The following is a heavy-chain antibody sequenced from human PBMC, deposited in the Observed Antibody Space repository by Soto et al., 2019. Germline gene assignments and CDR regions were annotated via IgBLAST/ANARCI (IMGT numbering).Heavy chain of an antibody. CDR3: ARVRGPAGKRYFDY. J-gene: IGHJ4*02. D-gene: IGHD6-13*01. CDR2: TYYSGST. CDR1: GGSMIAYY. Sequence: SETLSRTCTVSGGSMIAYYWNWMRQPPGKGLQWIGYTYYSGSTTYNPSLKSRVTISVDSSKNQFSLKLDSVTPADTAVYYCARVRGPAGKRYFDYWGPGTLVTVSS. V-gene: IGHV4-59*01.